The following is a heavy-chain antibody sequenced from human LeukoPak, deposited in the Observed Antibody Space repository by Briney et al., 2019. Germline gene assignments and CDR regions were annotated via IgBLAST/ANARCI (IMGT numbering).Heavy chain of an antibody. CDR1: GFTFSSYG. J-gene: IGHJ4*02. Sequence: GGSLRLSCAASGFTFSSYGMHWVRQAPGKGLEWVSFIRYDGSNEYYADSVRGRFTISRDNSKNTLYLQMNSLRAEDTAVYYCAKAGSSWYLGDYFDYWGQGTLVTVSS. D-gene: IGHD6-13*01. CDR3: AKAGSSWYLGDYFDY. CDR2: IRYDGSNE. V-gene: IGHV3-30*02.